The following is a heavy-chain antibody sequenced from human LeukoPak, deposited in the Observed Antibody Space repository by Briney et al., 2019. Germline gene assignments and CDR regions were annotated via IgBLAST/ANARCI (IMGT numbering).Heavy chain of an antibody. Sequence: SETLSLTCSVSGDSISSDYWSWIRQLAGKGLEWIGRIYTTGSTNYNPSLKSRVTMSVDMSKNQFSLKLSSVTAADTAVYYCARGKQQLTHKRFFDYWGQGTLVTVSS. CDR3: ARGKQQLTHKRFFDY. CDR2: IYTTGST. V-gene: IGHV4-4*07. CDR1: GDSISSDY. D-gene: IGHD6-13*01. J-gene: IGHJ4*02.